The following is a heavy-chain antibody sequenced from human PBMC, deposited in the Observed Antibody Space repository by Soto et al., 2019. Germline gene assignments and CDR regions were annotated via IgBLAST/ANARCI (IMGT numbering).Heavy chain of an antibody. J-gene: IGHJ4*02. CDR3: ARESSSTVTTGGGGSAKDY. CDR1: GLTFSNYA. CDR2: ISYDGTNR. Sequence: QVHLVESGGGVVQPGRSLRLSCAASGLTFSNYAMHWVRQAPGKGLEWVAFISYDGTNRCYPDSVKGRFTISRDNSKNPLDLQMNSWKTEDPAVYYCARESSSTVTTGGGGSAKDYWGQGTLVTVSS. V-gene: IGHV3-30-3*01. D-gene: IGHD4-17*01.